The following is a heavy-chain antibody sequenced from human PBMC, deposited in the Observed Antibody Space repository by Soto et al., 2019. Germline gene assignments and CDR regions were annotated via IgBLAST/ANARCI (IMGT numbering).Heavy chain of an antibody. D-gene: IGHD1-1*01. CDR2: TQESGST. CDR1: GQSFSGHS. CDR3: ARGSGIVALPGALEDVKYDY. Sequence: QVQLQQWGAGLVKPSETLSLSCAVYGQSFSGHSWAWIRQPPGKGLEWIGETQESGSTYYNPSLKSRVTISTDTSKNQFSLKLSSVSAAATAAYFCARGSGIVALPGALEDVKYDYWGQGALVNVSS. V-gene: IGHV4-34*01. J-gene: IGHJ4*02.